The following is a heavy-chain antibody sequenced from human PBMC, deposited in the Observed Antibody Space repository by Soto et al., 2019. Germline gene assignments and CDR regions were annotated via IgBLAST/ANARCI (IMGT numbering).Heavy chain of an antibody. CDR3: ARDKDRQQIGGNYCDGMDV. Sequence: QVQLVQSGAEVKKPGSSVTVSCKASGGTFGNSAISWVRQAPGQGLEWMGGIMPIFPTPDYAQKFQGRVTITADESTSTAYMELTSLRSEDTAVYYCARDKDRQQIGGNYCDGMDVWGQGTTVTV. J-gene: IGHJ6*02. CDR2: IMPIFPTP. CDR1: GGTFGNSA. D-gene: IGHD1-26*01. V-gene: IGHV1-69*12.